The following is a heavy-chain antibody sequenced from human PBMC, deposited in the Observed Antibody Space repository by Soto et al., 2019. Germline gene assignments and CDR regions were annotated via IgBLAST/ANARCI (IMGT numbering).Heavy chain of an antibody. D-gene: IGHD5-18*01. J-gene: IGHJ4*02. CDR1: GFSFSSYA. CDR3: AKGKGYSHGPAFDY. Sequence: GGSLRLSCAASGFSFSSYAMSWVRQAPGKGLEWVSAISGSGGSTYYADSVKGRFTISRDNSKNTLYLQMNSLRAEDTAVYYCAKGKGYSHGPAFDYWGQGTLVTVSS. V-gene: IGHV3-23*01. CDR2: ISGSGGST.